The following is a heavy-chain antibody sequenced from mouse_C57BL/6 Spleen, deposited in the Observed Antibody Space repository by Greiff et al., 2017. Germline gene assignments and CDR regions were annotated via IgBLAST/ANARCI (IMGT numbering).Heavy chain of an antibody. CDR2: FYPGSGSI. J-gene: IGHJ4*01. D-gene: IGHD1-1*01. Sequence: QVQLQQSGAELVKPGASVKLSCKASGYTFTEYTIPWVKQRSGQGLEWIGWFYPGSGSIKYNEKFKDKATLTADKSSSTVYMELRRLTSEDSAVYFCARHEEDYGSSLCARDYWGQGTSVTVSS. CDR1: GYTFTEYT. V-gene: IGHV1-62-2*01. CDR3: ARHEEDYGSSLCARDY.